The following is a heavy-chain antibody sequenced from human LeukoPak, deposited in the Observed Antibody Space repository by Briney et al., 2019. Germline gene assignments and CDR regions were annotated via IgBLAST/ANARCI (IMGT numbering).Heavy chain of an antibody. CDR2: ISAYNGNT. D-gene: IGHD3-22*01. CDR3: ARDPHDSSGYSGVDY. J-gene: IGHJ4*02. CDR1: GYTFTSYG. V-gene: IGHV1-18*01. Sequence: ASVKVSCKASGYTFTSYGISWVRQAPGQGLEWMGWISAYNGNTNYAQKLQGRVTMTTDTTTSTAYMELRSLRSDDTAVYYCARDPHDSSGYSGVDYWGQGTLVTVSS.